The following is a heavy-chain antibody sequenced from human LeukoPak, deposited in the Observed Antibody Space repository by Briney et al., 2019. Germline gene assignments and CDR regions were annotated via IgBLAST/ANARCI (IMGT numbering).Heavy chain of an antibody. D-gene: IGHD3-10*01. V-gene: IGHV3-7*04. J-gene: IGHJ4*02. CDR3: VRDGGYYGPDS. Sequence: GGSLRLSCAASGFTISFYWMSWVRQAPGKGLEWVANINQVASEKNYVDSVKGRFTISRDNAKNSLYLQMNSVRAEDTAMYYCVRDGGYYGPDSWGQGALVSVSS. CDR1: GFTISFYW. CDR2: INQVASEK.